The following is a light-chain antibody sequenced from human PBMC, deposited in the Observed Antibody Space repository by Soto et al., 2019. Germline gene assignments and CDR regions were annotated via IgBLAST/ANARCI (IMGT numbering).Light chain of an antibody. CDR1: ENVGTN. CDR2: GAS. V-gene: IGKV3D-15*01. J-gene: IGKJ4*01. Sequence: VVMTQSPATLSVSPGERATLSCRASENVGTNLAWYQQKPGQAPRLLIYGASTRATGVPAKFSGSGSGTEFTLTISSLQSEEFAVYYCQQYNNWGLAFGGGTKV. CDR3: QQYNNWGLA.